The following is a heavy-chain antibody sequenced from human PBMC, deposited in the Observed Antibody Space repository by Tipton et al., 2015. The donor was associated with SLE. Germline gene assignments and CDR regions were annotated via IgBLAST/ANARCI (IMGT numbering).Heavy chain of an antibody. V-gene: IGHV3-23*01. D-gene: IGHD6-13*01. Sequence: SLRLSCAASGFTFSSYAMSWVRQAPGKGLEWVSAISGSGGSTYYADSVKGRYTISRDNTKNTLYLQMNSLRAEDTAVYYCAKVGAGIAAAGPGGWFDPWGQGTLVTVSS. CDR2: ISGSGGST. CDR3: AKVGAGIAAAGPGGWFDP. J-gene: IGHJ5*02. CDR1: GFTFSSYA.